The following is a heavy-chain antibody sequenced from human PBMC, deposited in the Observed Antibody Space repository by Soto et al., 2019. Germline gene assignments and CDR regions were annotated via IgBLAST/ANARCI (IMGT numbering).Heavy chain of an antibody. CDR2: ISDDGTNK. Sequence: QVQLVESGGGVVQPGRSLRLSCAASGFTFSSYAMHWVRQAPGKGLEWVAVISDDGTNKDYADSVKGRLTISRDKSKSTMDLQMDSLRPEHTAVYYCTRDGSYYDVLTEHYFDVWGQGTLVSVSA. CDR3: TRDGSYYDVLTEHYFDV. V-gene: IGHV3-30*03. CDR1: GFTFSSYA. J-gene: IGHJ4*02. D-gene: IGHD3-9*01.